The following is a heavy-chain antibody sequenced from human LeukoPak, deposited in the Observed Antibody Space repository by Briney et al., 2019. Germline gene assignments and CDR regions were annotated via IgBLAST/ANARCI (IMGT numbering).Heavy chain of an antibody. CDR1: GFTFSSYA. CDR3: ARGYYYQTSGRSQFYFDY. V-gene: IGHV3-30-3*01. J-gene: IGHJ4*02. Sequence: GGSLRLSCAASGFTFSSYAMHWVRQAPGKGLEWVALISHDGSQRYYADSVRGRFTISRDSSKNTLYVQMNSLRAEDTAIYYCARGYYYQTSGRSQFYFDYWGQGTLVTVPS. CDR2: ISHDGSQR. D-gene: IGHD3-22*01.